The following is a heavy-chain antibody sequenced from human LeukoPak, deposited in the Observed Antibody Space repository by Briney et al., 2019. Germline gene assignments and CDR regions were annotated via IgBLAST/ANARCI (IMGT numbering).Heavy chain of an antibody. CDR1: GGSISSYY. CDR3: ARVDTLVGYVSD. Sequence: SETLSLTCTVSGGSISSYYWSWIRQATGKGLVWVVYIYYSGGTKYNPSLKSRVTISSDTSKNQFSLKLTSVTAADTAVYYCARVDTLVGYVSDWGQGTLVTVSS. D-gene: IGHD5-18*01. CDR2: IYYSGGT. J-gene: IGHJ4*02. V-gene: IGHV4-59*01.